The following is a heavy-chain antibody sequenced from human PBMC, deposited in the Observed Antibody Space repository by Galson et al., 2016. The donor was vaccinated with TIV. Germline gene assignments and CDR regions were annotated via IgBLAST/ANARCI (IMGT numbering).Heavy chain of an antibody. CDR2: IDSRDSYT. CDR3: ARSASAGSGWVDP. Sequence: QSGAEVKKPGESLKISCTGSGYNFTRFYIAWVRLMPGKGLEWMGRIDSRDSYTNYSPTFEGHVTISTDKSISTAYLQWTSLKASDSAIYYCARSASAGSGWVDPWGQGTLVTVSS. J-gene: IGHJ5*02. V-gene: IGHV5-10-1*01. CDR1: GYNFTRFY. D-gene: IGHD3-10*01.